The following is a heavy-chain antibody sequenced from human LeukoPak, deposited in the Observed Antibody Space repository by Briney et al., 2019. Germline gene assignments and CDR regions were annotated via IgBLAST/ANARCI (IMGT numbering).Heavy chain of an antibody. J-gene: IGHJ4*02. Sequence: PGGSLRLSCAASGFTFTKYWMYWVRQAPGKGLVWVSHINNDGSRTSYADSVKGRFTISRDNAKNTLYLQMNSLRAEDTAVYYCAALSFDWDFDYWGRGALVTVSS. CDR1: GFTFTKYW. CDR2: INNDGSRT. D-gene: IGHD3-9*01. CDR3: AALSFDWDFDY. V-gene: IGHV3-74*01.